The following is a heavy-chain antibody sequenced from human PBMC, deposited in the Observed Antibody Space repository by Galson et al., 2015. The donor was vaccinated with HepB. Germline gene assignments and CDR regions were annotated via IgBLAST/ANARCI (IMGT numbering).Heavy chain of an antibody. V-gene: IGHV3-30*18. CDR2: ISYDGSNK. CDR1: GFTFSSYG. CDR3: AKDLDIYSSGYGLTFDY. Sequence: SLRLSCAASGFTFSSYGMHWVRPAPGKGLEWVAVISYDGSNKYYADSVKGRFTISRDNSKNTLYLQMNSLRAEDTAVYYCAKDLDIYSSGYGLTFDYWGQGTLVTVSS. D-gene: IGHD3-22*01. J-gene: IGHJ4*02.